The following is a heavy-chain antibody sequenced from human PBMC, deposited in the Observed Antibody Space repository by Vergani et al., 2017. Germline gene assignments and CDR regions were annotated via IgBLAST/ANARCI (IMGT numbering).Heavy chain of an antibody. D-gene: IGHD6-25*01. CDR3: ARVVTXVPATSLFYYMDV. CDR1: GGSISSGDHC. Sequence: QVQLQESGPGVVKPSQTLSLTCAVSGGSISSGDHCWTWIRQRPGKGLEWIGYIFYSGTTYANPSLRSRLTISVDTSQNQFSLKLMAVTAADTAVYYCARVVTXVPATSLFYYMDVWGKGTTVGVSS. CDR2: IFYSGTT. V-gene: IGHV4-31*11. J-gene: IGHJ6*03.